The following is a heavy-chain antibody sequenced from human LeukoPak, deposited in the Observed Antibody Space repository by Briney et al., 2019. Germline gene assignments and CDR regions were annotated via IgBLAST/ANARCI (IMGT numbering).Heavy chain of an antibody. J-gene: IGHJ4*02. D-gene: IGHD1-1*01. CDR1: GFSFGDYA. V-gene: IGHV3-49*03. CDR3: TRTQWATRTITDY. Sequence: GGSLRLSCTASGFSFGDYAMSWFRRAPGKGLEWVGFIRGIAYGGTAEYAASVKGRFTISRDDSKSIAYLQMNSLKTEDTAVYYCTRTQWATRTITDYWGQGTQVTVSS. CDR2: IRGIAYGGTA.